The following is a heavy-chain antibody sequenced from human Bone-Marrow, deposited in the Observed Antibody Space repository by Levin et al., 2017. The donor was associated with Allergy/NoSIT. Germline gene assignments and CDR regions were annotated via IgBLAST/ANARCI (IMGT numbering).Heavy chain of an antibody. V-gene: IGHV1-18*01. J-gene: IGHJ2*01. CDR3: ARDSYSSGWQIYPFDL. D-gene: IGHD6-19*01. CDR2: ISAYNGNT. Sequence: GASVKVSCKASGYTFTSYGISWVRQAPGQGLEWMGWISAYNGNTNYAQKLQGRVTMTTDTSTSTAYMELRSLRSDDTAVYYCARDSYSSGWQIYPFDLWGRGTLVTVSS. CDR1: GYTFTSYG.